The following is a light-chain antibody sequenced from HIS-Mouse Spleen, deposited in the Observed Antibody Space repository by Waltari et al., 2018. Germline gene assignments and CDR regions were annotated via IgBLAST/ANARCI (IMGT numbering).Light chain of an antibody. CDR2: RNN. CDR3: AAWDDSLSGHVV. J-gene: IGLJ2*01. V-gene: IGLV1-47*01. Sequence: QSVLTQPPSASGTPGQRVTISCSGSSPNIGSNYVYCYQQPPGTAPKLLIYRNNQRPSGVPDRFSGSKSGTSASLAISGLRSEDEADYYCAAWDDSLSGHVVFGGGTKLTVL. CDR1: SPNIGSNY.